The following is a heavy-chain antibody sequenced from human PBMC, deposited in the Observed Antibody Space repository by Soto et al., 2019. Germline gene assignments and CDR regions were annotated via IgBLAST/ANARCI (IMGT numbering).Heavy chain of an antibody. J-gene: IGHJ4*02. CDR2: VSYSGST. Sequence: PSETLSLTCSLSGGAIGGYYWSWIRQPPGKALEWIGYVSYSGSTDYHPSLKSRVSISIDTSKNQFSLKMISVTAADTAVYYCARAIRGFSYVVDYWGQGTLVTVSS. V-gene: IGHV4-59*01. CDR3: ARAIRGFSYVVDY. D-gene: IGHD5-18*01. CDR1: GGAIGGYY.